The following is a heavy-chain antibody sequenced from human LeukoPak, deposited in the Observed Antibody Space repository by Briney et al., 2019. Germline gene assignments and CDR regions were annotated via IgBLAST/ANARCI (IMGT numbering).Heavy chain of an antibody. CDR1: GVSIGGSISSYY. CDR3: ARVRYSSGWYPFDY. D-gene: IGHD6-19*01. V-gene: IGHV4-59*01. CDR2: IYYSGST. J-gene: IGHJ4*02. Sequence: SETLSLTCTVSGVSIGGSISSYYWSWIRQPPGKGLEWIGYIYYSGSTNYNPSLKSRVTISGDTSKNQFSLKLSSVTAADTAVYYCARVRYSSGWYPFDYWGQGTLVTVSS.